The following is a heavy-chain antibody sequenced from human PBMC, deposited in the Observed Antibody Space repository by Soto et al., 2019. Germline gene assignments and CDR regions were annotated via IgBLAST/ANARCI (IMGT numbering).Heavy chain of an antibody. CDR2: MNPNSGNT. V-gene: IGHV1-8*01. J-gene: IGHJ6*03. CDR3: ARVYSGYDYYYYYYMDV. D-gene: IGHD5-12*01. CDR1: GYTFTSYD. Sequence: ASVKVSCKASGYTFTSYDINWVRQATGQGLEWMGRMNPNSGNTGYAQKFQGRVTMTRNTSISTAYMELSSLRSEDTAVYYCARVYSGYDYYYYYYMDVWGKGTTVTVSS.